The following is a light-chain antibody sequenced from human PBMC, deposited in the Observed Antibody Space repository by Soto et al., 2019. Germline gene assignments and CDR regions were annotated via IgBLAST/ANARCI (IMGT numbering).Light chain of an antibody. Sequence: QAVVTQPPSASGTPGQRVTISCSGSSSNIGTYTVNWYQQFPGTAPKLLIYSNDQRPSGVPDRFSGSRSGTSASLAISDLQSEDEADYYCAAWDDSLNGHVFGTGTKLTVL. CDR2: SND. CDR3: AAWDDSLNGHV. V-gene: IGLV1-44*01. CDR1: SSNIGTYT. J-gene: IGLJ1*01.